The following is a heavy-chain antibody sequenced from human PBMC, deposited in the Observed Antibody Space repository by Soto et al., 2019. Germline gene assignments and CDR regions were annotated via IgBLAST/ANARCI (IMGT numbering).Heavy chain of an antibody. CDR3: ARSVSSRDYYYYGMDV. V-gene: IGHV5-51*01. D-gene: IGHD2-2*01. J-gene: IGHJ6*02. CDR2: IYPGDSDT. CDR1: GYSFTSYW. Sequence: PGESLKISCKGSGYSFTSYWIGWVRQMPGKGLEWMGIIYPGDSDTRYSPSFQGQVTISADKSISTAYLQWSSLKASDTAMYYCARSVSSRDYYYYGMDVWGQGTTVTVSS.